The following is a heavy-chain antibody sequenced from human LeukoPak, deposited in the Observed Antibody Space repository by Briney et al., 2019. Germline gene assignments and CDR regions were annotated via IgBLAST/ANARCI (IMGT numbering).Heavy chain of an antibody. Sequence: GGSLRLSCAASGFTFSSYSMNWVRQAPGKGLEWVSSISSSSSYIYYADSVKGRFTISRDNAKNSLYLQMNSLRAEDTAVYYCAREGQVGAAHFDYWGQGTLVTVSS. D-gene: IGHD2-15*01. CDR2: ISSSSSYI. CDR1: GFTFSSYS. CDR3: AREGQVGAAHFDY. J-gene: IGHJ4*02. V-gene: IGHV3-21*01.